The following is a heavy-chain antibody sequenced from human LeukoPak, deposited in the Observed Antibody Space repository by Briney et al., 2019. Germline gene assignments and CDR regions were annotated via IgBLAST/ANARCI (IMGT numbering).Heavy chain of an antibody. CDR2: IRYDGSNK. V-gene: IGHV3-30*02. D-gene: IGHD1-7*01. CDR3: ARDFSSITGATAGY. Sequence: GGSLRLSCAASGFTFSSYGMHWVRQAPGKGLEWVAFIRYDGSNKYYADSVKGRFTISRDNARNTLYLQMNSLRAEDTAVYYCARDFSSITGATAGYWGQGTLVIVSS. CDR1: GFTFSSYG. J-gene: IGHJ4*02.